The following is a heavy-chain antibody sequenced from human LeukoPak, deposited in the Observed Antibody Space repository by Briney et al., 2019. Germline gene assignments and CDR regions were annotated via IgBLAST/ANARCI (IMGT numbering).Heavy chain of an antibody. CDR3: ARLMTVSGHFDY. V-gene: IGHV1-18*01. CDR1: GYTFTSYG. D-gene: IGHD3-3*01. J-gene: IGHJ4*02. CDR2: ISAYNGNT. Sequence: ASVKVSCKASGYTFTSYGISWVRQAPGQGLEWMGWISAYNGNTNYAQKLQGRVTMTTDTSTSTAYVELRSLRSDDTAVYYCARLMTVSGHFDYWGQGTLVTVSS.